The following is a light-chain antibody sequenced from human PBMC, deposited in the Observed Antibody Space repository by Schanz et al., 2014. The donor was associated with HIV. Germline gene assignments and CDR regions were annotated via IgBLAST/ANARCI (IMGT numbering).Light chain of an antibody. V-gene: IGKV3D-15*01. CDR3: LQYYNWPRT. Sequence: EIVLTQSPATLSASPGERATLSCRASQSVRTYLAWYQQKPGQAPRLLIYGASIRATGIPDRFSGSGSGADFTLTISRLEPEDFAVYYCLQYYNWPRTFGQGTKVEIK. J-gene: IGKJ1*01. CDR1: QSVRTY. CDR2: GAS.